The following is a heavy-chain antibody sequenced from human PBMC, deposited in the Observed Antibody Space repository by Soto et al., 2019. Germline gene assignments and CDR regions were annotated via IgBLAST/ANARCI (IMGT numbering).Heavy chain of an antibody. V-gene: IGHV3-21*01. J-gene: IGHJ4*02. D-gene: IGHD2-15*01. CDR3: ARDLRWSGGSCLDY. Sequence: EVQLVESGGGLVKPGGSLRLSCAASGFTFSSYSMNWVCQAPGKGLEWVSSISSSSSYLYYADSVKGRFTISRDNAKNSLYLQMNSLRAEDTAVYYCARDLRWSGGSCLDYWGQGTLVTVSS. CDR1: GFTFSSYS. CDR2: ISSSSSYL.